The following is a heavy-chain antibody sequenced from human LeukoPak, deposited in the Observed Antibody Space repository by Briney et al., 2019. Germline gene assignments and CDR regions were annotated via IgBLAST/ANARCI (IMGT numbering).Heavy chain of an antibody. CDR3: ARDRLITMVRGVIRYMDV. J-gene: IGHJ6*03. CDR2: IRYDGSNK. D-gene: IGHD3-10*01. Sequence: GGSLRLSCAASGFTFSSYGMHWVRQAPGKGLEWVAFIRYDGSNKYYADSVKGRFTMSRDNSKNTLYLQMNSLRAEDTAVYYCARDRLITMVRGVIRYMDVWGKGTTVTVSS. V-gene: IGHV3-30*02. CDR1: GFTFSSYG.